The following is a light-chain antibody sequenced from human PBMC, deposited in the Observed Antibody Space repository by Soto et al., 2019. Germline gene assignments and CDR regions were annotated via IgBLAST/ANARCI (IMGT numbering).Light chain of an antibody. V-gene: IGKV3-20*01. Sequence: EIVVTQSPATLSSSPGDRATLSCRASQRVSARYLAWYHQKPGQAPRLLIFGASDRATGIPDRFSGSGSGTDFTLTIDRLEPEDFAMYYCQQYSDSPPTFGQGTKVDIK. CDR2: GAS. CDR3: QQYSDSPPT. CDR1: QRVSARY. J-gene: IGKJ1*01.